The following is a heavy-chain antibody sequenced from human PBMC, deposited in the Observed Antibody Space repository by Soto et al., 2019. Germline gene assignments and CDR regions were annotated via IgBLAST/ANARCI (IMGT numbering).Heavy chain of an antibody. J-gene: IGHJ4*02. V-gene: IGHV3-74*01. Sequence: GSLRLSCAVSGITFSGYWMHWVRQAPGKGLVWVSRINSDGSSTTYADSVEGRFTISRDNAKNTLYLQMNSLRVEDTAVYYCARGRAMDYWGQGTLVTVSS. CDR3: ARGRAMDY. D-gene: IGHD2-2*01. CDR1: GITFSGYW. CDR2: INSDGSST.